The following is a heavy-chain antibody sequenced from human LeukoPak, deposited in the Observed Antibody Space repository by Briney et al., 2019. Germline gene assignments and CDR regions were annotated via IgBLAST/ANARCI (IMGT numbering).Heavy chain of an antibody. CDR3: ARSVPGYYYYGMDV. CDR2: IYSTGRT. V-gene: IGHV3-53*01. J-gene: IGHJ6*02. Sequence: GGSLRLSCAAVGFTVTSNYMNWVRQAPGKGLEWVSVIYSTGRTYYADSVKGRFTISRDSSSNRLYLQMNGLRAEDTAPYYCARSVPGYYYYGMDVWGQGTTVTVSS. CDR1: GFTVTSNY. D-gene: IGHD3-9*01.